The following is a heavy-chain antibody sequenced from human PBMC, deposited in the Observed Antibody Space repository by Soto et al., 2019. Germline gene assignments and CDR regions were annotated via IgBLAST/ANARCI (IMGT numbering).Heavy chain of an antibody. D-gene: IGHD3-10*01. J-gene: IGHJ5*02. CDR2: TYPGDSDT. V-gene: IGHV5-51*01. CDR1: GYSFTSYW. CDR3: ARAAGYGSGSWGWFDP. Sequence: PGESLKSSCKGSGYSFTSYWIGWVRQMPGKGLEWMGITYPGDSDTRYSPSFQGQVTISADKSISTAYLQWSSLKASDTAMYYCARAAGYGSGSWGWFDPWGQGTLVTVSS.